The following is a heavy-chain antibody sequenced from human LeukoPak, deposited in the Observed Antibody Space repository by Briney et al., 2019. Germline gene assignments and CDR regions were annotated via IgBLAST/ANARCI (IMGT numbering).Heavy chain of an antibody. CDR2: INPNSGGT. CDR1: GYTFTSYG. J-gene: IGHJ4*02. CDR3: ARGPMIVVAPPDY. V-gene: IGHV1-2*02. D-gene: IGHD3-22*01. Sequence: ASVKVSCKASGYTFTSYGFTWVRQAPGQGLEWMGWINPNSGGTNYAQKFQGRVTMTRDTSISTAYMELSRLRSDDTAVYYCARGPMIVVAPPDYWGQGTLVTVSS.